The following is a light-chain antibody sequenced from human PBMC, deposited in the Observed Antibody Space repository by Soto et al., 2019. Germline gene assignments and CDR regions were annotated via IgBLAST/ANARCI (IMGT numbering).Light chain of an antibody. CDR3: SSFTTANTWV. Sequence: QSVLTQPASVSGSPGQSITISCTGTSSYVGSNNFVSWFQQHPGKAPKLMIYEVTNRPSGVSYRFSGSKSGNTASLTISGLQAEDEADYYCSSFTTANTWVFGGGTKLTVL. CDR1: SSYVGSNNF. V-gene: IGLV2-14*01. J-gene: IGLJ3*02. CDR2: EVT.